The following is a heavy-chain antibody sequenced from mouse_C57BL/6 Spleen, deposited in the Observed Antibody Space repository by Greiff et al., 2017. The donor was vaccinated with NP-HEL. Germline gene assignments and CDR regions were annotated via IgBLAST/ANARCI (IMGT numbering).Heavy chain of an antibody. D-gene: IGHD2-4*01. CDR1: GFTFSSYT. V-gene: IGHV5-9*01. CDR3: ARQTRYDYDDALAY. CDR2: ISGGGGNT. Sequence: EVQVVESGGGLVKPGGSLKLSCAASGFTFSSYTMSWVRQTPEKRLEWVATISGGGGNTYYPDSVKGRFTISRDNAKNTLYLQMSSLRSEDTALYYCARQTRYDYDDALAYWGQGTLVTVSA. J-gene: IGHJ3*01.